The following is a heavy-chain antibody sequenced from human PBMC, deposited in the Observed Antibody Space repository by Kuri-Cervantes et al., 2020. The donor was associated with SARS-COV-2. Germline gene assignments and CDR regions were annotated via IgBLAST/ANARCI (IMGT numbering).Heavy chain of an antibody. D-gene: IGHD3-22*01. CDR3: ARSGYYSRGVTYYYMDV. J-gene: IGHJ6*03. V-gene: IGHV4-59*12. CDR2: IYYSGST. CDR1: GGSISSYY. Sequence: GSLRPSCTVSGGSISSYYWSWIRQPPGQGLEWLGYIYYSGSTKYNPSPESRVTISLDTSRNQFSLKLRSVTAADSAVYYCARSGYYSRGVTYYYMDVWDKGTTVTVSS.